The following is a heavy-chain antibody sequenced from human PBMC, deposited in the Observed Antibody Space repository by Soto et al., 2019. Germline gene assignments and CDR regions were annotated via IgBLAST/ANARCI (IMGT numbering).Heavy chain of an antibody. CDR2: FDPEDGET. Sequence: ASVKVSCKVSGYTLTELSMHWVRQAPGKGLEWMGGFDPEDGETIYAQKFQGRVTMTEDTSTDTAYMELSSLRSEDTAVYYCATAWNYFFWFDPWGQGTQVSVSS. J-gene: IGHJ5*02. V-gene: IGHV1-24*01. CDR1: GYTLTELS. CDR3: ATAWNYFFWFDP. D-gene: IGHD1-7*01.